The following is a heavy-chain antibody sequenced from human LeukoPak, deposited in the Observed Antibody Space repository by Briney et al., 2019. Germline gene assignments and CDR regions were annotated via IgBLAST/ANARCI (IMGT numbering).Heavy chain of an antibody. Sequence: GGSLRLSCAASGFTFDTFSMSWVRQAPGKGLEWVPVISGSGGSTYHADSVKGRFTISRDNSKNTLFLQMNGLRAEDTAVYYCAKRGGTGTKYFDSWGQGTLVTVSS. CDR2: ISGSGGST. J-gene: IGHJ4*02. V-gene: IGHV3-23*01. CDR1: GFTFDTFS. D-gene: IGHD1-1*01. CDR3: AKRGGTGTKYFDS.